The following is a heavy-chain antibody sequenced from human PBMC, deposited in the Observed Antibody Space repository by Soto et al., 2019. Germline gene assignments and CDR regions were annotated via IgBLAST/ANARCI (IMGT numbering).Heavy chain of an antibody. CDR3: ARAQGSWFLVS. V-gene: IGHV4-30-4*01. D-gene: IGHD3-10*01. J-gene: IGHJ4*02. Sequence: TLSLTCTVSGGSISSGDYYWSWIRQPPGKGLEWIGYIYYSGSTYHNPSLKSRVTISVDTSKNQFSLKLSSVTAADTAVYYCARAQGSWFLVSWGQGTLVTVSS. CDR2: IYYSGST. CDR1: GGSISSGDYY.